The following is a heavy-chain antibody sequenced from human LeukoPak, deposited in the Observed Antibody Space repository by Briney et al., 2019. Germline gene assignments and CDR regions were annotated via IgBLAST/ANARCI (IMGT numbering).Heavy chain of an antibody. Sequence: SETLSLTCTVSGGSISSYYWSWIRQPAGKGLEWIGRIYTRGSTNYNPSLKSRVTMSVDTSKNQFSLKLSSVTAADTAVYYCARGGSSYLSTDFDYWGQGTLVTVSS. J-gene: IGHJ4*02. CDR3: ARGGSSYLSTDFDY. D-gene: IGHD1-26*01. V-gene: IGHV4-4*07. CDR2: IYTRGST. CDR1: GGSISSYY.